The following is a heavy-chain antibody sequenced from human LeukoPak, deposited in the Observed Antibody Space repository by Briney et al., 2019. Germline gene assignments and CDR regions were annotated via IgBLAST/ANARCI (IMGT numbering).Heavy chain of an antibody. Sequence: GGSMRLSCAASGFTFSSYAMSWVRQAPGKGLEWVSAISRSGGSTYYADSVKGRFTISRDNSKNTLYLQMNSLRAEDTAVYYCARRSSRRMTTVTIWYFDYWGQGTLVTVSS. D-gene: IGHD4-17*01. CDR2: ISRSGGST. V-gene: IGHV3-23*01. CDR1: GFTFSSYA. J-gene: IGHJ4*02. CDR3: ARRSSRRMTTVTIWYFDY.